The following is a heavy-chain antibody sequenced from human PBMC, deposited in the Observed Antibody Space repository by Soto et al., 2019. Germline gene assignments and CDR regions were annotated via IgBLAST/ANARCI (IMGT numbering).Heavy chain of an antibody. CDR2: ISGSGGST. V-gene: IGHV3-23*01. J-gene: IGHJ6*02. D-gene: IGHD1-26*01. Sequence: GGSLRLSCAASGFTFSSYAMSWVRQAPGKGLEWVSAISGSGGSTYYADSVKGRFTISRDNSKNTLYLQMNSLRAEDTAVYYCAKEGVGATSPFYSYYYGMDVWGQGTTVTVSS. CDR3: AKEGVGATSPFYSYYYGMDV. CDR1: GFTFSSYA.